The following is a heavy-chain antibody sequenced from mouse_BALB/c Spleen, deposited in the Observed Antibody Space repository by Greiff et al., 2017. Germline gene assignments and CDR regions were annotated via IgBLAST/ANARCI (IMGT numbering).Heavy chain of an antibody. D-gene: IGHD1-1*01. CDR3: ARSGTVLDY. J-gene: IGHJ2*01. V-gene: IGHV5-9*03. CDR2: ISSGGGNT. CDR1: GFTFSSYT. Sequence: EVQVVESGGGLVKPGGSLKLSCAASGFTFSSYTMSWVRQTPEKRLEWVATISSGGGNTYYPDSVKGRFTISRDNAKNNLYLQMSSLRSEDTALYYCARSGTVLDYWGQGTTLTVSS.